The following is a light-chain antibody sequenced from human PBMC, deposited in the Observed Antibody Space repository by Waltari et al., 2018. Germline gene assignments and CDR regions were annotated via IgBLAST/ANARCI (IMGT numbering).Light chain of an antibody. Sequence: QPVLTQSLSASGTPGQRVTISCSGSSSNIGSNYVYWYQQFPGRTPNLLIHKTNQRPAGVPDRFSGSKSGTSASLAISGLRSEDEADYYCATWDDSLSGVIFGGGTKLTVL. CDR3: ATWDDSLSGVI. J-gene: IGLJ2*01. CDR1: SSNIGSNY. V-gene: IGLV1-47*01. CDR2: KTN.